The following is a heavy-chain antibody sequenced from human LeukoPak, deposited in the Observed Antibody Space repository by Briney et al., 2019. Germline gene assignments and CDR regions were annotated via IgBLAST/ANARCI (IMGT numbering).Heavy chain of an antibody. Sequence: SETLSLTWAFYGGSFSGYYWSWIRQPPGKGLEWIGEINHSGRTDYNPSLKSRVTISVDTSKNQFSLKLSSVTAADTAVYYCARQLWFGEPFDYWGQGTLVTVSS. D-gene: IGHD3-10*01. V-gene: IGHV4-34*01. CDR1: GGSFSGYY. J-gene: IGHJ4*02. CDR3: ARQLWFGEPFDY. CDR2: INHSGRT.